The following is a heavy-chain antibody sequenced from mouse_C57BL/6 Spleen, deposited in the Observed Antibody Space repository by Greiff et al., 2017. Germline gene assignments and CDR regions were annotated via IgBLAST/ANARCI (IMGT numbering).Heavy chain of an antibody. CDR1: GYTFTDYY. J-gene: IGHJ2*01. V-gene: IGHV1-26*01. Sequence: EVQLQQSGPELVKPGASVKISCKASGYTFTDYYMNWVKQSHGKSLEWIGDINPNNGGTSYNQKFKGKATLTVDKSSSTAYMELRSLTSEDSAVYYCARLGGNLYYFDYWGQGTTLTVSS. CDR3: ARLGGNLYYFDY. D-gene: IGHD2-1*01. CDR2: INPNNGGT.